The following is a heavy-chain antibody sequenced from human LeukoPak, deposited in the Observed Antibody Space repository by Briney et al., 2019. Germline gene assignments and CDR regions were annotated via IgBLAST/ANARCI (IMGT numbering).Heavy chain of an antibody. CDR1: GFTFSSYW. J-gene: IGHJ6*02. CDR2: IKQDGSET. Sequence: AGGSLRLSCAASGFTFSSYWMSWVRQTPEKGLEWVANIKQDGSETVYVDSVKGRFTISRDNAQTSLYLQMSSLRAEDTAVYYCARDPYSSSWSYGMDVWGQGTTVTVSS. CDR3: ARDPYSSSWSYGMDV. V-gene: IGHV3-7*05. D-gene: IGHD6-13*01.